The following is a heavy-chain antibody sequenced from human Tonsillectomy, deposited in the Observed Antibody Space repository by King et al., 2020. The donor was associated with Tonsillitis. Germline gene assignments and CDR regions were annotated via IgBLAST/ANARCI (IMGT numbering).Heavy chain of an antibody. V-gene: IGHV3-23*03. CDR2: IYTGDNNT. Sequence: VQLVESGGGLVQPGGSLRLSCAASGFTFSNYAMSWVRQAPGKGLEWVSVIYTGDNNTYYADSVKGRFTISRDNSKNTVYLQMNSLRAEDTAVYYCAKEYFNVLTTYYPDYWGQGTLVTVSS. CDR1: GFTFSNYA. D-gene: IGHD3-9*01. CDR3: AKEYFNVLTTYYPDY. J-gene: IGHJ4*02.